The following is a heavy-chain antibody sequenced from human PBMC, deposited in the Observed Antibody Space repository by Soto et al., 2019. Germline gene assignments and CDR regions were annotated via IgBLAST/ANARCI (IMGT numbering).Heavy chain of an antibody. CDR2: ISYDGSNK. CDR1: GFTFSSYG. CDR3: AKDQSFAVAGPHDY. V-gene: IGHV3-30*18. J-gene: IGHJ4*02. D-gene: IGHD6-19*01. Sequence: GGSLRLSCAASGFTFSSYGMHWVRQAPGKGLEWVAVISYDGSNKYYADSVKGRFTISRDNSKNTLYLQMNSLRAEDTAVYYCAKDQSFAVAGPHDYWGQGTLVTVSS.